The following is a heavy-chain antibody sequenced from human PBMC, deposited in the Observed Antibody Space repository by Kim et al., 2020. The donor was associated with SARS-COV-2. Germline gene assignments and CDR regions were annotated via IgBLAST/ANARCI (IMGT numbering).Heavy chain of an antibody. CDR3: ARLSLIVVAQEEVDDP. CDR2: INPNSGGT. J-gene: IGHJ5*02. D-gene: IGHD3-22*01. Sequence: ASVKVSCKASGYTFTGYYMHWVRQAPGQGLEWMGRINPNSGGTNYAQKFQGRVTMTRDTSISTAYMELSRLRSDDTAVYYCARLSLIVVAQEEVDDPWGQGTLVTVSS. CDR1: GYTFTGYY. V-gene: IGHV1-2*06.